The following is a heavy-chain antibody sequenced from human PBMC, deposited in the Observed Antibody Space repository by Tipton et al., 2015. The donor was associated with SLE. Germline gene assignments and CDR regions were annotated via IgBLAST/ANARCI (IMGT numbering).Heavy chain of an antibody. V-gene: IGHV4-59*01. CDR2: IFNGGRA. CDR1: GGSINFYY. CDR3: AKDLYRDVVVVVAATS. D-gene: IGHD2-15*01. Sequence: TLSLTCTVSGGSINFYYWSWIRQPPGKGLEWIGYIFNGGRANSTPSLKSRVTISLDTSKNQFSLKLSSVTAADTAVYYCAKDLYRDVVVVVAATSGGQGTLVTVSS. J-gene: IGHJ4*02.